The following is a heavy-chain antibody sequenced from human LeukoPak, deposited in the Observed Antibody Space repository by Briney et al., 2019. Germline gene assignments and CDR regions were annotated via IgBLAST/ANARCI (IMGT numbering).Heavy chain of an antibody. D-gene: IGHD5-24*01. Sequence: ASVKVSCKASGGTFSSSAISWVRQAPGQGLEWMGAIIPIFGTANYAQKFLDRVTITADESTSTASMELSSLRSEDTAVYYCARVREMATIASFDYWGQGTLVTVSS. CDR3: ARVREMATIASFDY. CDR2: IIPIFGTA. CDR1: GGTFSSSA. V-gene: IGHV1-69*13. J-gene: IGHJ4*02.